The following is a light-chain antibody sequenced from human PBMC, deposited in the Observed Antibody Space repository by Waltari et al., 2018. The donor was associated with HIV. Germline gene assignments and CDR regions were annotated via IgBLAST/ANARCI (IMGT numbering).Light chain of an antibody. J-gene: IGLJ3*02. CDR2: EVN. V-gene: IGLV2-14*01. CDR3: CSYTSSRTLV. Sequence: QSALTQPASVSGSPGQSITISCTGTSSDVGGYNYVSWYQQHPDKAPKLVIFEVNKRPSGVSNRFSGSKSGNTASLTISGLQAEDEADYYCCSYTSSRTLVFGGGTKLTVL. CDR1: SSDVGGYNY.